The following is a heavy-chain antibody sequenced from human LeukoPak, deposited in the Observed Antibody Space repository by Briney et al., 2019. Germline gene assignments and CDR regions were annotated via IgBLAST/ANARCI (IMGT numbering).Heavy chain of an antibody. CDR3: ARVRSTSQYYFDY. Sequence: GGSLRLSCAASGFTFSDYYMSWIRQAPGKGLEWVSYISSSGSTIYYADSVKGRFTISRDNAKNSLYLQMNSLRAEDTAVYYCARVRSTSQYYFDYWGQGTLVTVSS. V-gene: IGHV3-11*04. CDR1: GFTFSDYY. CDR2: ISSSGSTI. J-gene: IGHJ4*02. D-gene: IGHD2-2*01.